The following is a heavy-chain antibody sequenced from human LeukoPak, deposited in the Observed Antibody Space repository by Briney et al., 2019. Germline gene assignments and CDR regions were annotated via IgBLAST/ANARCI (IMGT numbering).Heavy chain of an antibody. CDR3: ASRTRGYSYGPYYYGMDV. CDR1: GGSFSGYY. D-gene: IGHD5-18*01. CDR2: INHSGST. V-gene: IGHV4-34*01. J-gene: IGHJ6*02. Sequence: SETLSLTCAVYGGSFSGYYWSWIRQPPGKGLEWIGEINHSGSTNYNPSLTSRVTISVDTSKNQFSLKLSSVTAADTAVYYCASRTRGYSYGPYYYGMDVWGQGTTVTVSS.